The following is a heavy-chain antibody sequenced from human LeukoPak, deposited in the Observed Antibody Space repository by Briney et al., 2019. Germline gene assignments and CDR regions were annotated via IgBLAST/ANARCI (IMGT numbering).Heavy chain of an antibody. V-gene: IGHV1-18*01. CDR3: ARVGHLGYYDSSGYYEYFQH. CDR2: ISAYNGNT. D-gene: IGHD3-22*01. J-gene: IGHJ1*01. CDR1: GYTFTSYG. Sequence: GASVKVSCEASGYTFTSYGISWVRQAPGQGLEWMGWISAYNGNTNYAQKLQGRVTMTTDTSTSTAYMELRSLRSDDTAVYYCARVGHLGYYDSSGYYEYFQHWGQGTLVTVSS.